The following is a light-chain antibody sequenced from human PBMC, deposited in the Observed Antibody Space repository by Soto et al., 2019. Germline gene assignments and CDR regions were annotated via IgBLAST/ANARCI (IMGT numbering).Light chain of an antibody. J-gene: IGKJ1*01. CDR2: DAS. V-gene: IGKV1-5*01. Sequence: DIQMTQSPSSLSASVGDRVTITCRASQSISSYLNWYQQKPGKAPKLLIYDASSLQNGVPSRFRGAESGTEFTLTISSLQPDDFAVYCCQQYNSYPWTFGQGTKVDIK. CDR3: QQYNSYPWT. CDR1: QSISSY.